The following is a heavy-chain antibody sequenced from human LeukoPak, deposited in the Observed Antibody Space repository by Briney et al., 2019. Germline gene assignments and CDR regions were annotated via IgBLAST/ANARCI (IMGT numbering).Heavy chain of an antibody. CDR3: AKDVGGFIAGRPGDWFDP. CDR2: IRFDATNK. J-gene: IGHJ5*02. V-gene: IGHV3-30*02. CDR1: GFIFSGSS. D-gene: IGHD6-6*01. Sequence: GGSLRLSCAASGFIFSGSSMHWVRQAPGKGLEWVCFIRFDATNKYYADSVKGRFTTSRDNSKNTLYLQMNSLRAEDTAVYYCAKDVGGFIAGRPGDWFDPWGQGTLVTVSS.